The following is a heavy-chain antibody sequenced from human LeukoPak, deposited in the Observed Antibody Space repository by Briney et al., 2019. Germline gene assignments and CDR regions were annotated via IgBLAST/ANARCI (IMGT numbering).Heavy chain of an antibody. V-gene: IGHV5-51*01. CDR3: ARHAVAAAGLYYFDY. D-gene: IGHD6-13*01. J-gene: IGHJ4*02. CDR1: GYSFTNYW. Sequence: GESLKISCKGSGYSFTNYWIGWVRQMPGKGLEWMGTIYPGDSDTRYSPSFQGQVTISADKSISTAYLQWSSLKASDTAMYYCARHAVAAAGLYYFDYWGQGTLVTVSS. CDR2: IYPGDSDT.